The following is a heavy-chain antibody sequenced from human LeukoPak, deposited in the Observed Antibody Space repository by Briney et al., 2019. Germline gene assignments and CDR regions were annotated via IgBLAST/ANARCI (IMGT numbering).Heavy chain of an antibody. V-gene: IGHV1-69*13. D-gene: IGHD3-22*01. CDR1: GGTFSSYA. J-gene: IGHJ1*01. CDR3: ARASGYHPVGFVQH. Sequence: GASVKVSCKASGGTFSSYAISWVRQAPGQGLEWMGGIIPIFGTANYAQKFQGRVTITADGSTSTAYMELSSLRSEDTAVYYCARASGYHPVGFVQHWGQGTLVTVSS. CDR2: IIPIFGTA.